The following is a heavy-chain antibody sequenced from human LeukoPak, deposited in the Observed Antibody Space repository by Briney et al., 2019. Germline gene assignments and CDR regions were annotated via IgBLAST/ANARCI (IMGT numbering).Heavy chain of an antibody. Sequence: GGSLRLSCAASGFTFSTYTMTWVRQAPGKGLEWVSAMSSSGISTYYADSVKGRFTISRDNSKNTLYLQMNTLRAEDTAEYYCAKVGTFGWYYFDYWGQETLVTVSS. D-gene: IGHD6-19*01. J-gene: IGHJ4*02. CDR2: MSSSGIST. CDR3: AKVGTFGWYYFDY. V-gene: IGHV3-23*01. CDR1: GFTFSTYT.